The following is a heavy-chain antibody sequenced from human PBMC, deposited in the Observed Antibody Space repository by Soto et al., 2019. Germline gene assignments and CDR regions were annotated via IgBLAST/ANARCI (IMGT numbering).Heavy chain of an antibody. J-gene: IGHJ3*02. CDR3: AGSIVVVTDDAFDI. D-gene: IGHD2-21*02. V-gene: IGHV3-23*01. CDR1: VFPFISYA. Sequence: PGGSLRLSCAASVFPFISYAMSGVRQAPGKGLEWVSAISGSGGSTYYADSVKGRFTISRDNSKNTLYLQMNSLRAEDTAVYYCAGSIVVVTDDAFDIWGQGKMVTVS. CDR2: ISGSGGST.